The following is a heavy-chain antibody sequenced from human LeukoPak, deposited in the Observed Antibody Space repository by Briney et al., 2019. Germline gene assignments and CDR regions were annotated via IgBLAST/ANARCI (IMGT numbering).Heavy chain of an antibody. CDR3: ARHYEWLRRKFDY. CDR1: GGSISSGGYY. J-gene: IGHJ4*02. CDR2: IYHSGST. D-gene: IGHD5-12*01. Sequence: SQTLSLTCTVSGGSISSGGYYWSWIRQPPGKGLEWIGYIYHSGSTNYNPSLKSRVTISVDTSKDQFSLKLSSVTAPDTAVYYCARHYEWLRRKFDYWGQGTLVTVSS. V-gene: IGHV4-30-2*01.